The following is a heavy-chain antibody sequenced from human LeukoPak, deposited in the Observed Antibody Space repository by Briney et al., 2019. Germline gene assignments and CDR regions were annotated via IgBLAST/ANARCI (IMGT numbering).Heavy chain of an antibody. CDR2: IRSKANSYAT. V-gene: IGHV3-73*01. Sequence: GGSLRLSCAASGFTFSGSAMHRVRQASGKGLEWLGRIRSKANSYATVYAASVKGRFTISRDDSKNTADLQMNSLKTEDTAVYYCTRLGYNYDSSDNYWGQGTLVTVSS. D-gene: IGHD3-22*01. CDR3: TRLGYNYDSSDNY. J-gene: IGHJ4*02. CDR1: GFTFSGSA.